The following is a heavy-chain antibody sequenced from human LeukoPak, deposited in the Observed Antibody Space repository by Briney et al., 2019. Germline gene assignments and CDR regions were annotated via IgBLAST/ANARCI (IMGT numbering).Heavy chain of an antibody. CDR3: AKDRPLYYYDSSGYYPTSFDY. CDR2: ISGSGGST. Sequence: GGSLRLSCAAPGFTFSSYAMSWVRQAPGKGLEWVSAISGSGGSTYYADSVKGRFTISRDNSKNTLYLQMNSLRAEDTAVYYCAKDRPLYYYDSSGYYPTSFDYWGQGTLVTVSS. D-gene: IGHD3-22*01. V-gene: IGHV3-23*01. CDR1: GFTFSSYA. J-gene: IGHJ4*02.